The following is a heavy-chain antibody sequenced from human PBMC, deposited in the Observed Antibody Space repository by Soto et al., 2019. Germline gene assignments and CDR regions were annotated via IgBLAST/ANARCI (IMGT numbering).Heavy chain of an antibody. CDR2: IYHSGST. J-gene: IGHJ3*02. D-gene: IGHD4-17*01. CDR3: ARGLDYGGAFDI. V-gene: IGHV4-30-2*01. Sequence: SETLSLTCAVSGGSISSCGYSWSWIRQPPGKGLEWIGYIYHSGSTYFNPSLKSRVTISVDRSKNQFSLKLSSVTAADTAVYYCARGLDYGGAFDIWGQGTMVTVSS. CDR1: GGSISSCGYS.